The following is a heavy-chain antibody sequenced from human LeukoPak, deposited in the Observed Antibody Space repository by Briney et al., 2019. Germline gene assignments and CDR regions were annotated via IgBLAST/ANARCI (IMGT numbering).Heavy chain of an antibody. CDR2: INGSGGST. Sequence: PGRSLRLSCAASGFTFSSYPMSWVRQAPGKGLERVSAINGSGGSTYYADSVKGRFTISRDNSKNTLYLQMNSLRAEDTAVYYCATGSLLWFGELHLIDSWGQGTLVTVSS. V-gene: IGHV3-23*01. CDR1: GFTFSSYP. J-gene: IGHJ4*02. D-gene: IGHD3-10*01. CDR3: ATGSLLWFGELHLIDS.